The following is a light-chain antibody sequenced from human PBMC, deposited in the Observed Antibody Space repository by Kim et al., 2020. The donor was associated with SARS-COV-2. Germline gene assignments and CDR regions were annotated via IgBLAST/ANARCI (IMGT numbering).Light chain of an antibody. CDR2: EES. V-gene: IGLV3-1*01. CDR1: KLGDKY. CDR3: QAWGSSTVV. Sequence: SYELTQPHSVSVAPGQTASITCSGDKLGDKYVCWCQQRPGQSPVLVIYEESKRPSGIPERFSGSNSGNTATLNIRGTQAMDEAYYYCQAWGSSTVVFVGG. J-gene: IGLJ2*01.